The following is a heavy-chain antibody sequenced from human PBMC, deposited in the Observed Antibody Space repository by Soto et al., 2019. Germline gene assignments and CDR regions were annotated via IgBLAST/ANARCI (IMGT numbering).Heavy chain of an antibody. CDR1: GYSISSGYY. D-gene: IGHD3-10*01. CDR2: VYHNGIM. J-gene: IGHJ4*01. Sequence: SETLSLTCSVSGYSISSGYYWGWVRQAPGKGLEWLGSVYHNGIMFHNPSFQSRVTISVDTSKNQFSLNLRSVTAADTAVYYCADLWFGELDFNYWCHGSLVTVST. CDR3: ADLWFGELDFNY. V-gene: IGHV4-38-2*02.